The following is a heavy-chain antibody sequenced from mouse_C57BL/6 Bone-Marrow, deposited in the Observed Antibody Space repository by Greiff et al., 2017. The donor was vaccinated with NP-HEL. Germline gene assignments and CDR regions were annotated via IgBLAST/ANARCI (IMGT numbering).Heavy chain of an antibody. Sequence: EVKLVESGGGLVQPGGSLKLPCAASGFTFSDYGMAWVRQAPRKGPEWVAFISNLAYSIYYADTVTCRFTISRENAKNTLYLEMSSLRSEDTAMYYCARFRLQAMDYWGQGTSVTVSS. CDR3: ARFRLQAMDY. D-gene: IGHD3-2*02. CDR1: GFTFSDYG. CDR2: ISNLAYSI. V-gene: IGHV5-15*04. J-gene: IGHJ4*01.